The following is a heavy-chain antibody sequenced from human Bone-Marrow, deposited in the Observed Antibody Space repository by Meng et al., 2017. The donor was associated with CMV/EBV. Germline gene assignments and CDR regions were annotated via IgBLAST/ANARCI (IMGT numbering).Heavy chain of an antibody. Sequence: SETLSLTCTVSGGSVSSGSYYWSWIRQPPGKGLEWIGYIYYSGSTNYNPSLRSRVTISVDMSKNQFSLKLSSVTAADTAVYYCARAPIVVVPAAIIGGWFDPWGQGTLVTVSS. V-gene: IGHV4-61*01. D-gene: IGHD2-2*01. CDR2: IYYSGST. CDR1: GGSVSSGSYY. J-gene: IGHJ5*02. CDR3: ARAPIVVVPAAIIGGWFDP.